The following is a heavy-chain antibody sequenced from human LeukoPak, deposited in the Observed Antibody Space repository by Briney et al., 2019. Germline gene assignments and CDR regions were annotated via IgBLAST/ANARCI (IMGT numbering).Heavy chain of an antibody. CDR1: GGPISSYY. CDR2: IYYSGST. D-gene: IGHD4-23*01. J-gene: IGHJ4*02. Sequence: SETLSLTCTVSGGPISSYYWSWIRQPPGKGLEWIGYIYYSGSTNYNPSLKSRVTISVDTSKNQFSLKLSSVTAADTAVYYCARVHSHLTTVVTPSLFDYWGQGTLVTVSS. V-gene: IGHV4-59*01. CDR3: ARVHSHLTTVVTPSLFDY.